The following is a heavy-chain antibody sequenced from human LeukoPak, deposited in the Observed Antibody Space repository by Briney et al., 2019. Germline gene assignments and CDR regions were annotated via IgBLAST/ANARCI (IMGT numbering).Heavy chain of an antibody. CDR1: GGSISSYY. V-gene: IGHV4-59*08. CDR3: ARRNASPYDYVWGSYRLGAFDI. J-gene: IGHJ3*02. D-gene: IGHD3-16*02. CDR2: IYYSGST. Sequence: SETLSLTCTVSGGSISSYYWSWIRQPPGKGLEWIGYIYYSGSTNYNPSLKSRVTISVDTSKNQFSLKLSSVTAADTAVYYCARRNASPYDYVWGSYRLGAFDIWGQGTMVTVSS.